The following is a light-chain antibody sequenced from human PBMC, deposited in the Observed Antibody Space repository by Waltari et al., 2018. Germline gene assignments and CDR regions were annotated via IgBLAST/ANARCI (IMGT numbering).Light chain of an antibody. CDR2: KSS. V-gene: IGKV1-5*03. J-gene: IGKJ2*01. Sequence: DIQMTQSPSTLSASVGDRVSITCRASQSISIWLAWYQQRSGKAPKLLISKSSSLESGVPSRFSGSGSGTKFTLTITNLHPDDFATYYCQHYDNYPVAFGQGTKLEIK. CDR3: QHYDNYPVA. CDR1: QSISIW.